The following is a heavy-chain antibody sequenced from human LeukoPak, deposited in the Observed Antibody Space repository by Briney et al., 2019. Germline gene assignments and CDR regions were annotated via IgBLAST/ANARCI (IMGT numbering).Heavy chain of an antibody. V-gene: IGHV3-23*01. CDR3: AKDRKQLVGEFDY. CDR2: ISGRGGST. J-gene: IGHJ4*02. CDR1: GFTFSSYA. Sequence: GGSLRLSCAASGFTFSSYAMSWVRQAPGKGLEWVSAISGRGGSTYYADSVKGRFTISRDNSKNTLYLQMNSLRAEDTAVYYCAKDRKQLVGEFDYWGQGTLVTVSS. D-gene: IGHD6-6*01.